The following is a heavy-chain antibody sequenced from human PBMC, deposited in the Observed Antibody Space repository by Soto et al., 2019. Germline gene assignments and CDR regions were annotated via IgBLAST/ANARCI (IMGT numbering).Heavy chain of an antibody. D-gene: IGHD3-10*01. Sequence: QVQLVQSGAEVKKPGSSVKVSCKASGGTFSSYAISWVRQAPGQGLEWMGGILPIFGTANYAQKFQGRVTIAADEYTGTAFMELSSLRSEDTAVYYWARFGAVFTGVGFPTWGQGTLVRVSS. CDR1: GGTFSSYA. J-gene: IGHJ5*02. CDR3: ARFGAVFTGVGFPT. CDR2: ILPIFGTA. V-gene: IGHV1-69*01.